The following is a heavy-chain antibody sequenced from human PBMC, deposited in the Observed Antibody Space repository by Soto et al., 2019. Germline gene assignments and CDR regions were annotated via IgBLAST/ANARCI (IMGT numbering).Heavy chain of an antibody. J-gene: IGHJ6*02. Sequence: HPGGSLRLSCAASGFTFSSYGMHWVRQAPGKGLEWVAVISYDGSNKYYADSVKGRFTISRDNSKNTLYLQMNSLRAEDTAVYYCAKELWFGGQYYYYYYGMDVWGQGTTVTVSS. V-gene: IGHV3-30*18. D-gene: IGHD3-10*01. CDR2: ISYDGSNK. CDR3: AKELWFGGQYYYYYYGMDV. CDR1: GFTFSSYG.